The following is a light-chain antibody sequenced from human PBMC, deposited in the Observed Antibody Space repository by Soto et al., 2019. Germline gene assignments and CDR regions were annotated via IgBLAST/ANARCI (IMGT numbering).Light chain of an antibody. CDR3: QQRSNWPPT. Sequence: IVLTQSPATLSLSPGARATLSCRASQSVSSYLAWYQQKPGQAPRLLIYDASNRATGIPARFSGSGSGTDFTLTISSLEPEDFAVYYCQQRSNWPPTFGQGTKLEIK. CDR1: QSVSSY. V-gene: IGKV3-11*01. CDR2: DAS. J-gene: IGKJ2*01.